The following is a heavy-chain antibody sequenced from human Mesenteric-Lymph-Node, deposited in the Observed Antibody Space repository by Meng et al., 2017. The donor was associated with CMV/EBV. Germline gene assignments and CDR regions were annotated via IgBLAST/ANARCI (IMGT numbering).Heavy chain of an antibody. CDR2: INPNSGDT. V-gene: IGHV1-2*02. J-gene: IGHJ4*02. Sequence: ASVKVSCKASGYTFTDYYMHWVRQAPGQGLEWMGWINPNSGDTNYAQKFQGRVTMTRDMSISTVYMELSRLKSDDTAVYYCARAIRSHELGVVHYSFDYWGQGTLVTVSS. D-gene: IGHD3-3*01. CDR3: ARAIRSHELGVVHYSFDY. CDR1: GYTFTDYY.